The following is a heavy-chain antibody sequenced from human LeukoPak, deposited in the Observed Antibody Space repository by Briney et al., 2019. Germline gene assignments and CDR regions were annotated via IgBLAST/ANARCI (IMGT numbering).Heavy chain of an antibody. CDR3: ARDGYYDSSGYLKTFRRGVFGY. D-gene: IGHD3-22*01. Sequence: SETLSLTCTVSGGSISSSSYYWGWIRQPPGKGLEWIGSIYYSGSTYYNPSLKSRVTISVDTSKNQFSLKLSSVTAADTAVYYCARDGYYDSSGYLKTFRRGVFGYWGQGTLVTVSS. V-gene: IGHV4-39*07. J-gene: IGHJ4*02. CDR2: IYYSGST. CDR1: GGSISSSSYY.